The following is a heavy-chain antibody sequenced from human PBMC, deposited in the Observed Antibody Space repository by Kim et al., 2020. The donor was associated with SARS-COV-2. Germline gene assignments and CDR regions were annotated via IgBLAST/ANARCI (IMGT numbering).Heavy chain of an antibody. CDR3: ARYDF. Sequence: DHSGSANYNPSLKSRVTISIDTSNNQFSLKMNSVTAADTAIYYCARYDFWSRGTLVTVSS. V-gene: IGHV4-34*01. D-gene: IGHD3-3*01. CDR2: DHSGSA. J-gene: IGHJ4*02.